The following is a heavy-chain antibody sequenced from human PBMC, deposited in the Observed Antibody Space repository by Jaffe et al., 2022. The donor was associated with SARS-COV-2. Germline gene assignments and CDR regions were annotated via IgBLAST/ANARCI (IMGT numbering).Heavy chain of an antibody. D-gene: IGHD3-22*01. CDR2: ISAYNRKT. V-gene: IGHV1-18*01. CDR1: SDTLSSHG. J-gene: IGHJ3*02. CDR3: ARDGYYDSNRKWRGTDALDI. Sequence: QIQLVQSGGEVKNPGASVKVSCKASSDTLSSHGISWVRQAPGQEPEWMGWISAYNRKTEYAEKFKGRLTMTTDTSRSTTYMELRSLRSDDTALYYCARDGYYDSNRKWRGTDALDIWGQGTKVTVSS.